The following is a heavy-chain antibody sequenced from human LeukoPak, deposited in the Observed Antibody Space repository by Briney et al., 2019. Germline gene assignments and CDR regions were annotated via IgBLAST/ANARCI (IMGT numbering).Heavy chain of an antibody. D-gene: IGHD2-2*01. CDR3: ARDRVWLSSTSPLHDY. CDR2: INPTGTST. V-gene: IGHV1-46*01. Sequence: ASVKVSCKTSGYTFTNNWMHWVRQAPGQGLEWVGVINPTGTSTLYAQNFQVRVTLTRDMYTTTDYMELRSLTSEDTAVYYCARDRVWLSSTSPLHDYWGQGTLVTVSS. CDR1: GYTFTNNW. J-gene: IGHJ4*02.